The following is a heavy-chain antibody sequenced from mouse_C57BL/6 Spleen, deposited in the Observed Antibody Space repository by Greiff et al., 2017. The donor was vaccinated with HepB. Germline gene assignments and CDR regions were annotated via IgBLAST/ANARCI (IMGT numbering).Heavy chain of an antibody. Sequence: QVQLQQPGAELVKPGASVKLSCKASGYTFTSYWMQWVKQRPGQGLEWIGEIDPSDSYTNYNQKFKGKSTLTVDKSSSTAYMQLSSLTSEDSAVYYCARGGNYWAWFAYWGQGTLVTVSA. CDR2: IDPSDSYT. CDR1: GYTFTSYW. J-gene: IGHJ3*01. CDR3: ARGGNYWAWFAY. V-gene: IGHV1-50*01. D-gene: IGHD2-1*01.